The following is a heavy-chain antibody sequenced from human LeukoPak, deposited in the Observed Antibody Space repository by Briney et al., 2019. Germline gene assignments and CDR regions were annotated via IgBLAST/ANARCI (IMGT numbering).Heavy chain of an antibody. J-gene: IGHJ4*02. CDR2: ISGSGGST. Sequence: GGSLRLSCAASGFTFSSYAMSWVRQAPGKGLEWVSAISGSGGSTYYADSVKGRFTISRDNSKNTLYLQMNSLRAEDTAVYYCAKGPYDYVWGSYRYPSPFDCWGQGTLVTVSS. V-gene: IGHV3-23*01. CDR1: GFTFSSYA. CDR3: AKGPYDYVWGSYRYPSPFDC. D-gene: IGHD3-16*02.